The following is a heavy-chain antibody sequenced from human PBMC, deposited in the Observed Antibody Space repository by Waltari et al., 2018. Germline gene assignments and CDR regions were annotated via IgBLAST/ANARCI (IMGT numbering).Heavy chain of an antibody. D-gene: IGHD6-13*01. CDR2: ISGTSATT. CDR1: GFTFSSSA. J-gene: IGHJ4*02. V-gene: IGHV3-23*01. Sequence: EVQLLESGGGWVQPGGSLRLSCEASGFTFSSSAMTWVRQAPGKGPEWVSVISGTSATTHYADSVKGRFTISRDNSKNTLYLQMNSLRVEDTAVYYCAKDRSFMPGSWHPLDYWGQGALVTVSS. CDR3: AKDRSFMPGSWHPLDY.